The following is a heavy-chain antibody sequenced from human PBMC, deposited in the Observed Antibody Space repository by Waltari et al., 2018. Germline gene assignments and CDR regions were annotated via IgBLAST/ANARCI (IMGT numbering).Heavy chain of an antibody. J-gene: IGHJ4*02. D-gene: IGHD2-15*01. CDR2: INHSGST. CDR3: AIISEVVVAGLGFDY. Sequence: QVQLQQWGAGLLKPSETLSLTCAVYGGSFSGYYWSWIRQPPGKGLEWIGEINHSGSTYYNPSLKSRVTISVDTSKNQFSLKLSSVTAADTAVYYCAIISEVVVAGLGFDYWGQGTLVTVSS. V-gene: IGHV4-34*01. CDR1: GGSFSGYY.